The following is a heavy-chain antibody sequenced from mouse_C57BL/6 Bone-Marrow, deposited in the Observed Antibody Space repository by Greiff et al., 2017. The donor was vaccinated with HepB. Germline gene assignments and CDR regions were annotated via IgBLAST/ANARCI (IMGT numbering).Heavy chain of an antibody. CDR3: ASPHYYGRGWYVDV. D-gene: IGHD1-1*01. Sequence: EVQGVESGGDLVKPGGSLKLSCAASGFTFSSYGMSWVRQTPDKRLEWVATISSGGSYTYYPASVKGRFTIARDNAKNTLYLQMSSLKSEDTAMYFSASPHYYGRGWYVDVRDTGTTVTLYS. J-gene: IGHJ1*03. CDR2: ISSGGSYT. CDR1: GFTFSSYG. V-gene: IGHV5-6*01.